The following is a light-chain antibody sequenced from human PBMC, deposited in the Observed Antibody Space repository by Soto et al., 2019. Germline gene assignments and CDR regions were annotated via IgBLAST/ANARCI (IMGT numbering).Light chain of an antibody. V-gene: IGKV1-5*03. CDR1: QTISSW. Sequence: DLQMTQSPSTLSGSVEDRVTITCRARQTISSWLAWSPQKPGKAPKLLIYKASTLKSGVPSRFSGSGSGTEFTLTISILQPDEFATYYCQHYNSYSDAFGQGTKVELK. CDR2: KAS. J-gene: IGKJ1*01. CDR3: QHYNSYSDA.